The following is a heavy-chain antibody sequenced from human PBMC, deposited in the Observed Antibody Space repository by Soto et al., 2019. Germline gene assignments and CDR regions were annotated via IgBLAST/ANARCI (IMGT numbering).Heavy chain of an antibody. CDR1: GGSISSYY. CDR2: IYYSGST. D-gene: IGHD3-9*01. Sequence: QVQLQESGPGLVKPSETLSLTCTVSGGSISSYYWSWIRQPPGKGLEWIGYIYYSGSTNYNPSPKSRDPISVDTSKNQFSLKLSSVTAAATAVYYCARHPDYDILTGFDYWGQGTLVTVSS. V-gene: IGHV4-59*08. J-gene: IGHJ4*02. CDR3: ARHPDYDILTGFDY.